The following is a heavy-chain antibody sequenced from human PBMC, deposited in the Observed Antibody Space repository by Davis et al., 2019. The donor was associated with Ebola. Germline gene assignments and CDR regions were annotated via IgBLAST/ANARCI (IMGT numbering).Heavy chain of an antibody. V-gene: IGHV1-18*01. CDR1: GYTFTSYG. D-gene: IGHD1-7*01. CDR2: ISAYNGNT. Sequence: AASVKVSCQASGYTFTSYGIIWVRQAPGHGLEWMGWISAYNGNTNYAQKLQGRVTMTTDTSTSTAYMELRSLRSDDTAVYYCAREGWNYVRGPYYYYYGMDVWGQGTTVTVSS. CDR3: AREGWNYVRGPYYYYYGMDV. J-gene: IGHJ6*02.